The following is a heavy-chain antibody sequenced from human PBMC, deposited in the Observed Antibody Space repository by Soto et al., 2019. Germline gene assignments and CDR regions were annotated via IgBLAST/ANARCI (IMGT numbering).Heavy chain of an antibody. V-gene: IGHV1-69*02. J-gene: IGHJ4*02. CDR1: AGTFSSYT. Sequence: VKVSFNSSAGTFSSYTINGVRHAPGQGLEWMGRIIPILGIANYAQKCQGRVTITADKSTSTAYMELSSLRPQDTAVYYCVKQNGYDRSGYYFDYWGQGTLVTVSS. CDR2: IIPILGIA. D-gene: IGHD3-22*01. CDR3: VKQNGYDRSGYYFDY.